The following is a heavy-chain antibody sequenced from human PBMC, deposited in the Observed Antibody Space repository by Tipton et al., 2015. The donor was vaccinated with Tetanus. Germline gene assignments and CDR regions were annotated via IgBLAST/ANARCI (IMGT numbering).Heavy chain of an antibody. CDR2: ISGSGAAT. Sequence: SLRLSCAASGFTFSTYAMSWVRQAPGKGLEWVSVISGSGAATYYADSVKGRFTISRDNSKNTLSLQMNSLRPDDTGVYFCARPNSGSHPGWFDPWGQGTRLTVSS. V-gene: IGHV3-23*01. D-gene: IGHD1-26*01. CDR1: GFTFSTYA. J-gene: IGHJ5*02. CDR3: ARPNSGSHPGWFDP.